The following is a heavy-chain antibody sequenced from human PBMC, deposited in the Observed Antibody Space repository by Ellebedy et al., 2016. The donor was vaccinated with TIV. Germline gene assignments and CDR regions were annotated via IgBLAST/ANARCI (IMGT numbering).Heavy chain of an antibody. V-gene: IGHV1-46*01. CDR1: GYTFTRYY. J-gene: IGHJ4*02. CDR3: ARVGDGSDY. Sequence: AASVKVSCKASGYTFTRYYIHWVRQAPGQGFAYMGIINPSGGRTRYAQKFQGRVTMTRDTSTSTFYMELSSLRSEDTAVYYCARVGDGSDYWGQGTLVTVSS. CDR2: INPSGGRT. D-gene: IGHD2-15*01.